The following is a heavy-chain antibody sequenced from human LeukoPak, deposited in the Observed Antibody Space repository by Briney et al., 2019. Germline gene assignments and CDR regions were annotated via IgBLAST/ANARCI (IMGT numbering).Heavy chain of an antibody. CDR2: ISSTGGTA. J-gene: IGHJ4*02. D-gene: IGHD1-26*01. CDR1: GFTFSSFG. Sequence: GGSLRLSCAASGFTFSSFGMSWVRQAPGKGLEWVSAISSTGGTAYYADSVKGRFTISRDNAKNLVYLEMNSLRAEDTAVYYCARVPGEMGATLAYLDYWGQGTLVFVSS. CDR3: ARVPGEMGATLAYLDY. V-gene: IGHV3-23*01.